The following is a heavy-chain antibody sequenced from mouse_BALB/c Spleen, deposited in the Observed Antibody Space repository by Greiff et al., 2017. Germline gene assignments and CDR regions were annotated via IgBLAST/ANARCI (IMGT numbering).Heavy chain of an antibody. CDR2: ILPGSGST. CDR1: GYTFSSYW. D-gene: IGHD2-1*01. Sequence: QVQLQQSGAELMKPGASVKISCKATGYTFSSYWIEWVKQRPGHGLEWIGEILPGSGSTNYNEKFKGKATFTADTSSNTAYMQLSSLTSEDSAVYYCASSYYGNPSPFAYWGQGALVTVSA. J-gene: IGHJ3*01. V-gene: IGHV1-9*01. CDR3: ASSYYGNPSPFAY.